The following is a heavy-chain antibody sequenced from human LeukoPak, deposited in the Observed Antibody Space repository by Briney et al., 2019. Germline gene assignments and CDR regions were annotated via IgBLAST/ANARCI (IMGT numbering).Heavy chain of an antibody. CDR2: IYYSGDT. D-gene: IGHD3-22*01. Sequence: SETLSLTCSVSGASISTSGHYWSWIRQHPGKGLDWIGYIYYSGDTHYNASLRSRVSISVDTSQSQFSLKLSSVTAADTAVYYCARVLNYYDNSGYFYFFDYWGQGTPVAVSS. J-gene: IGHJ4*02. CDR1: GASISTSGHY. CDR3: ARVLNYYDNSGYFYFFDY. V-gene: IGHV4-31*03.